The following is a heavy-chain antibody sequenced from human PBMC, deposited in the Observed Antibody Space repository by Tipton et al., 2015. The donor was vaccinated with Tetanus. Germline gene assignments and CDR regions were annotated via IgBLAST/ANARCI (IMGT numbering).Heavy chain of an antibody. D-gene: IGHD1-7*01. CDR1: GGSFSGYY. CDR2: INHSGST. Sequence: TLSLTCAVYGGSFSGYYWSWIRQPPGKGLEWIGEINHSGSTNYNPSLKSRVTISVDTSKNQFSLKLSSVTAADTAVYYCARIITGTTDYWGQGTLVTVSS. CDR3: ARIITGTTDY. V-gene: IGHV4-34*01. J-gene: IGHJ4*02.